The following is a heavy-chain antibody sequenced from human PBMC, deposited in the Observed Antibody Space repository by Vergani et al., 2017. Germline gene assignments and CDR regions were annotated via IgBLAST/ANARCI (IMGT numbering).Heavy chain of an antibody. CDR3: VRDRGVAVAFSAFDY. CDR2: IWYDGSNK. Sequence: QVQLVESGGGVVQPGRSLRLSCAASGFTFSSYGMNWVRQAPGKGLEWVAVIWYDGSNKYYADSVKGRFTISRDNSKNTLYLQMNSLRAENTAVYYCVRDRGVAVAFSAFDYWGQGTLVTVSS. V-gene: IGHV3-33*01. D-gene: IGHD6-19*01. CDR1: GFTFSSYG. J-gene: IGHJ4*02.